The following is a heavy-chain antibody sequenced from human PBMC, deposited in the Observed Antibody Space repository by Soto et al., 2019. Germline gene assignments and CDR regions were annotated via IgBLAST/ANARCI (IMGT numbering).Heavy chain of an antibody. D-gene: IGHD3-3*01. Sequence: LRRAVAWGTFSDFELGGIRKKKESGLEWVSYISSSGSTIYYADSVKGRFTISRDNAENSLYLQMNSLRAEDTAVYYCARLVYDCWSGVYYGMDVWGKRTTVTVYS. CDR2: ISSSGSTI. CDR1: WGTFSDFE. V-gene: IGHV3-11*01. J-gene: IGHJ6*01. CDR3: ARLVYDCWSGVYYGMDV.